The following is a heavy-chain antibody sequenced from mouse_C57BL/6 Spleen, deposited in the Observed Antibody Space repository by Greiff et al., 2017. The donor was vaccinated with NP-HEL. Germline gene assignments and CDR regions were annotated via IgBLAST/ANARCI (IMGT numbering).Heavy chain of an antibody. CDR1: GYTFTSYW. CDR3: ARENLLLDY. J-gene: IGHJ2*01. CDR2: IDPSDSYT. D-gene: IGHD1-1*01. V-gene: IGHV1-59*01. Sequence: QVQLQQPGAELVRPGTSVKLSCKASGYTFTSYWMHWVKQRPGQGLEWIGVIDPSDSYTNYNQKFKGKATLTVDTSSSTAYMQLSSLTSEDSAVYYCARENLLLDYWGQGTTLTVSS.